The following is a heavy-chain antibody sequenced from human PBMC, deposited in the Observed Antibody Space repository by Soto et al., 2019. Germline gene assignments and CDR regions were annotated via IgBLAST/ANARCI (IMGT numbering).Heavy chain of an antibody. CDR2: IIPIFGTA. V-gene: IGHV1-69*13. CDR1: GGTFSSYA. CDR3: ARGAVLRYFDWLWSSYYYGMDV. J-gene: IGHJ6*02. D-gene: IGHD3-9*01. Sequence: SVKVSCKASGGTFSSYAISWVRQDPGQGLEWMGGIIPIFGTANYAQKFQGRVTITADESTSTAYMELSSLRSEDTAVYCCARGAVLRYFDWLWSSYYYGMDVWGQGTTVTVSS.